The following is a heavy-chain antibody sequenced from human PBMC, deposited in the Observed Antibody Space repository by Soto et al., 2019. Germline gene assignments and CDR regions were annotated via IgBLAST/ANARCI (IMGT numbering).Heavy chain of an antibody. Sequence: SETLSLTCTVSVGSISPFYWSGVRQPPGKGLEWIGYLYYSGNTNYNPSLKSRVTISVDASKNQVSLRLTSVTAADTAVYYCARVGGVAARTFDYWGQGTVVTVSS. CDR2: LYYSGNT. V-gene: IGHV4-59*01. CDR3: ARVGGVAARTFDY. CDR1: VGSISPFY. D-gene: IGHD2-15*01. J-gene: IGHJ4*02.